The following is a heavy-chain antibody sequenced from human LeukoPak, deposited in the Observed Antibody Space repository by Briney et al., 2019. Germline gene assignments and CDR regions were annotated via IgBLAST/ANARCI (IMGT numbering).Heavy chain of an antibody. CDR3: ARPLRYYDSSGYTH. D-gene: IGHD3-22*01. CDR2: INHNGST. J-gene: IGHJ4*02. Sequence: NSSETLSLTCAVYGGSFSGYYWSWIRQPPGKGLEWIGEINHNGSTNYNPSLESRVTISVDTSKNQFSLKLSSVTAADTAVYYCARPLRYYDSSGYTHWGQGTLVTVSS. V-gene: IGHV4-34*01. CDR1: GGSFSGYY.